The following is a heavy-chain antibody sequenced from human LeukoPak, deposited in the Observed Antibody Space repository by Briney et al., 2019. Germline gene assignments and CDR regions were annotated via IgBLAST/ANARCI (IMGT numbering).Heavy chain of an antibody. CDR1: GYTLTELS. D-gene: IGHD1-7*01. Sequence: ASVKVSCKVSGYTLTELSMHWVRQAPGKGLEWIGGFDPEDGETIYAQKFQGRVTMTEDTSTDTAYMELSSLRSEDTAVYYCATDLRTGTTEYFDYWGQGTLVTVSS. J-gene: IGHJ4*02. V-gene: IGHV1-24*01. CDR3: ATDLRTGTTEYFDY. CDR2: FDPEDGET.